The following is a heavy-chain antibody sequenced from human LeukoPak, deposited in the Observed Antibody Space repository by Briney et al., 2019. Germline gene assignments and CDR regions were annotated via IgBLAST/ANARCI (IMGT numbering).Heavy chain of an antibody. V-gene: IGHV4-59*02. CDR3: ARDTTYGGNAGGAFDI. CDR2: IYYSGST. D-gene: IGHD4/OR15-4a*01. CDR1: GGSVSSYY. Sequence: SETLSLTCTVSGGSVSSYYWSWIRQPPGKGLEWIGYIYYSGSTNYNPSLKRRVTISVDTSKNQFSLTLSSVTAADTAVYYCARDTTYGGNAGGAFDIWGQGTMVTVSS. J-gene: IGHJ3*02.